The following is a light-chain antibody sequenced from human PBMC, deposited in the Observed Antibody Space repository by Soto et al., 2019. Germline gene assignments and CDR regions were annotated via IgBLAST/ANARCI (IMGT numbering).Light chain of an antibody. CDR3: MQETHWPPLS. CDR2: KVS. V-gene: IGKV2-30*01. CDR1: QSLVYSDGNTY. Sequence: VVLTQSPLSLPVTLGQPASISCRSSQSLVYSDGNTYLNWFQQKPGQSPRRLIYKVSNRDSGVPDRFAGSGSGTDFTLTISRMEAEDVGVYYCMQETHWPPLSFGQGTKLEIK. J-gene: IGKJ2*03.